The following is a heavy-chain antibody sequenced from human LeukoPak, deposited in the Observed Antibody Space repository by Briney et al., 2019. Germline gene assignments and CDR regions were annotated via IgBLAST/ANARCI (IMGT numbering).Heavy chain of an antibody. CDR3: ARDGIDY. V-gene: IGHV3-7*05. Sequence: GGSLRLSCAPSGFTFSGLWMAWVRQAPGKGLEWVANIKQDGSEKYYVDSVKGRFTISRDNAKNSVDLQMNSLRAEDTAVYYCARDGIDYWGQGTLVTVSS. CDR2: IKQDGSEK. J-gene: IGHJ4*02. CDR1: GFTFSGLW.